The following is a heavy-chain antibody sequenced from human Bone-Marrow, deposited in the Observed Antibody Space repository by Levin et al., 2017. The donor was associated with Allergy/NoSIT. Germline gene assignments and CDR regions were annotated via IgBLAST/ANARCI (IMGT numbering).Heavy chain of an antibody. Sequence: LSLTCAASGFAFSTYTMNWVRQAPGKGLEWVSSISSSSSYIYYADSVKGRFTISRDNARNSLDLQMNSLRAEDTAVYYCASAKYFDYWGQGTLVTVSS. V-gene: IGHV3-21*01. J-gene: IGHJ4*02. CDR1: GFAFSTYT. D-gene: IGHD4/OR15-4a*01. CDR3: ASAKYFDY. CDR2: ISSSSSYI.